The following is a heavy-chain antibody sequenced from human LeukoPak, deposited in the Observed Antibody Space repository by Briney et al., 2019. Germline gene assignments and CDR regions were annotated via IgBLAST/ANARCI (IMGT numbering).Heavy chain of an antibody. CDR1: GYTFTSYD. Sequence: ASVKVSCKASGYTFTSYDINWVRQATGQGLEWMGWISAYNGNTNYAQKLQGRVTMTTDTSTSTAYIELRSLRSDDTAVYYCARAQGTYYYDSSGYQHYYYYYYMDVWGKGTTVTISS. V-gene: IGHV1-18*01. J-gene: IGHJ6*03. D-gene: IGHD3-22*01. CDR2: ISAYNGNT. CDR3: ARAQGTYYYDSSGYQHYYYYYYMDV.